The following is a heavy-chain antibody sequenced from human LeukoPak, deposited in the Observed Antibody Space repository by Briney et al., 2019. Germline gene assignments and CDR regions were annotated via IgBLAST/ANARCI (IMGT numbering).Heavy chain of an antibody. J-gene: IGHJ4*02. D-gene: IGHD1-26*01. CDR3: TTELMGATSPFDY. V-gene: IGHV3-15*01. CDR1: GFIFSNYA. Sequence: KPGGSLRLSCAASGFIFSNYAMSWVRQAPGKGLEWVGRIKSKTDGGTTDYAAPVKGRFTISRDDSKNTLYLQMNSLKTEDTAVYYCTTELMGATSPFDYWGQGTLVTVSS. CDR2: IKSKTDGGTT.